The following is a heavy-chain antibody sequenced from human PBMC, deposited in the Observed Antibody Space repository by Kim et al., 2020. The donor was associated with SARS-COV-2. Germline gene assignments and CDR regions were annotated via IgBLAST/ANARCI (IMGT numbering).Heavy chain of an antibody. CDR1: GFTFSRYW. Sequence: GGSLRLSCAASGFTFSRYWMHWVRQAPGKGLVWVSRLDGEGTRTFYADPVKGRFTISRDNAKNTLYLQMNSLTAEDTAVYFCARDIPSYGDYLDYWGQGTLLTVSS. V-gene: IGHV3-74*01. J-gene: IGHJ4*02. D-gene: IGHD4-17*01. CDR2: LDGEGTRT. CDR3: ARDIPSYGDYLDY.